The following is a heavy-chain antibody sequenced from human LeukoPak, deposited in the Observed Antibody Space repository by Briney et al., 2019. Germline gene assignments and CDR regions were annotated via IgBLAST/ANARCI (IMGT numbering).Heavy chain of an antibody. CDR2: IYYRGST. V-gene: IGHV4-39*07. CDR1: GDSISSSTYY. D-gene: IGHD3-22*01. Sequence: SETLSLTCTVSGDSISSSTYYWRWIRQPPGKGLGWIGTIYYRGSTYYNPSLKSRVTISVDTSKNQFSLKLSSVTAADTAVYYCARVDYYDSSGYQRFPEYYFDYWGQGTLVTVSS. CDR3: ARVDYYDSSGYQRFPEYYFDY. J-gene: IGHJ4*02.